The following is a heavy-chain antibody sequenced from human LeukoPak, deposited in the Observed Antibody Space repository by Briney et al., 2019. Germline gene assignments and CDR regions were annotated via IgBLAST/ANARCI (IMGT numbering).Heavy chain of an antibody. CDR2: ISKDGSRK. CDR1: GFTFSSYG. D-gene: IGHD1-14*01. V-gene: IGHV3-30*18. Sequence: GGSLRLSCAASGFTFSSYGMQWVRQAPGKGLGWVVVISKDGSRKYYADSVKGRFTISRDNSKNTLYLQMNSLRAEDTAVYYCAKDRSGSNGPLDYWGQGTLVTVSS. J-gene: IGHJ4*02. CDR3: AKDRSGSNGPLDY.